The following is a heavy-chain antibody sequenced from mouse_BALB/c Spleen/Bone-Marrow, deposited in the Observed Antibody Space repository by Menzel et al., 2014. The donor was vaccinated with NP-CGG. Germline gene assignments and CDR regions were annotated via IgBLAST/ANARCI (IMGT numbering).Heavy chain of an antibody. Sequence: AHLVESGAELVKPGASVKLSCKASGYTFTSYWMYRVIQRPGQGLEWIGEINPRSGRTNYNEKFKSRATLTVDKSSSTGYMQLSRLTSEDSAVYYCARSLYGAMNYWGQGTSGTVSS. CDR3: ARSLYGAMNY. V-gene: IGHV1S81*02. D-gene: IGHD6-2*01. J-gene: IGHJ4*01. CDR2: INPRSGRT. CDR1: GYTFTSYW.